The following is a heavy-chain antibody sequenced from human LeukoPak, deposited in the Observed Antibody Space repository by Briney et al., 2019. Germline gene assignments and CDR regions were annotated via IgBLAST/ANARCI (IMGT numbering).Heavy chain of an antibody. CDR2: ISSSSSYT. J-gene: IGHJ5*02. D-gene: IGHD6-19*01. CDR1: GFTFSSYS. CDR3: ARGSRQWKNWFDP. V-gene: IGHV3-21*01. Sequence: PGGSLRLSCAASGFTFSSYSMNWVRQAPGKGLEWVSSISSSSSYTYYADSVKGRFTISRDNAKNSLYLQMNSLRAEDTAVYYCARGSRQWKNWFDPWGQGTLVTVSS.